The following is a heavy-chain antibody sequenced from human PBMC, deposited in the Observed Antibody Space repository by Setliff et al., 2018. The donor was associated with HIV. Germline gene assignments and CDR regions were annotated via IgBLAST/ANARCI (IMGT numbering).Heavy chain of an antibody. V-gene: IGHV4-38-2*01. CDR1: GYSISSGYY. D-gene: IGHD1-26*01. Sequence: SETLSLTCAVSGYSISSGYYWGWIRQPPGKGLEWIGSIYHSGSTYNNPSLKSRVTISVDTSKNQFSLKLSSVTAADTAVYYCARGDGSYLDWWGQGTLVTVSS. CDR3: ARGDGSYLDW. J-gene: IGHJ4*02. CDR2: IYHSGST.